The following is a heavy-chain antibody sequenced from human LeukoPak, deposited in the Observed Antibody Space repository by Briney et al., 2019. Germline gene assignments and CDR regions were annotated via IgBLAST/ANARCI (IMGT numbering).Heavy chain of an antibody. CDR1: GFTFSTYS. CDR2: ISTSSIYI. CDR3: ARDSGVGPCLFCSGFDI. V-gene: IGHV3-21*01. D-gene: IGHD2-15*01. Sequence: GGSLRLSCAASGFTFSTYSMNWVRQAPGKGLEWVSSISTSSIYIYYAESMKGRFTISRDNAKNSLYLQMNSLRAEDTAVYYCARDSGVGPCLFCSGFDIWGQGTMVTVSS. J-gene: IGHJ3*02.